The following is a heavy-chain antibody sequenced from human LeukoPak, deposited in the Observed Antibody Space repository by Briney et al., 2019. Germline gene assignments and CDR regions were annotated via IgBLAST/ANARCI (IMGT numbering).Heavy chain of an antibody. CDR3: ARGDRIPYYYYYMDV. V-gene: IGHV4-59*01. CDR1: GGSISSYY. Sequence: SETLSLTCTVSGGSISSYYWSWIRQPPGKGLEWIGYIYYSGSTNYNPSLKSRVTISVDTSKNQFSLKLSPVTAADTAVYYCARGDRIPYYYYYMDVWGKGTTVTISS. CDR2: IYYSGST. J-gene: IGHJ6*03.